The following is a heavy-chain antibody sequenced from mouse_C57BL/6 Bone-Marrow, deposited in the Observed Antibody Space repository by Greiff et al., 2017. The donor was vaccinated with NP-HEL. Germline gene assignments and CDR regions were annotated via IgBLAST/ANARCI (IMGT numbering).Heavy chain of an antibody. V-gene: IGHV14-4*01. J-gene: IGHJ3*01. CDR2: IDPENGDT. Sequence: VQLKQSGAELVRPGASVKLSCTASGFNIKDDYMHWVKQRPEQGLEWIGWIDPENGDTEYASKFQGKATITADTSSNTAYLQLSSLTSEDTAVYYCTTWDGYAWFAYWGQGTLVTVSA. D-gene: IGHD2-2*01. CDR3: TTWDGYAWFAY. CDR1: GFNIKDDY.